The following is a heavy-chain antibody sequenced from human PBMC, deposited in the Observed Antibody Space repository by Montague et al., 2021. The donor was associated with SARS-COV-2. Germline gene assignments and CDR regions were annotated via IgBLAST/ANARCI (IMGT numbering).Heavy chain of an antibody. CDR3: ARSGGVPMD. CDR1: GGSFSGFQ. D-gene: IGHD3-10*01. CDR2: INQSGST. V-gene: IGHV4-34*10. J-gene: IGHJ4*02. Sequence: SETLSLTCALYGGSFSGFQWSWIRQSPGKGLEWIGEINQSGSTNYDVSLKSRLTMSLDTSKNQVSLKLSSVTTADTAIYYCARSGGVPMDWGQGSLVTVSS.